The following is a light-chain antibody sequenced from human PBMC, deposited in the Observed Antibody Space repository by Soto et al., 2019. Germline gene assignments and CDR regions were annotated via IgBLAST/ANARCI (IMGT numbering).Light chain of an antibody. Sequence: DIVLTQSPGTLSLSLGERATLSCRASQSVSSSYLAWYQQKPGQAPRLLIYGASIRATGIPDRFSGSGSGTDFTLTISRLEPADFAVYYCQQYVSSPFSFGPGTKVVVK. CDR1: QSVSSSY. V-gene: IGKV3-20*01. CDR2: GAS. J-gene: IGKJ3*01. CDR3: QQYVSSPFS.